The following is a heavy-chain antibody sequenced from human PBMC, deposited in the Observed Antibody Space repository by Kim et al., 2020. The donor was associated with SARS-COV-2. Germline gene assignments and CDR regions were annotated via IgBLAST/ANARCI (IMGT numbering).Heavy chain of an antibody. V-gene: IGHV1-2*06. CDR1: LYTFTDYY. CDR3: ARGFTTIYYPNTDAFDV. D-gene: IGHD3-10*01. CDR2: INPNSDDT. Sequence: VSVPVYFPSSLYTFTDYYIHWVRQAPGQGLEWMGRINPNSDDTNYAQKFQGRVTMTRDTSLSTAYMEVSGLISADTAVYYCARGFTTIYYPNTDAFDVWGQGTMVTVS. J-gene: IGHJ3*01.